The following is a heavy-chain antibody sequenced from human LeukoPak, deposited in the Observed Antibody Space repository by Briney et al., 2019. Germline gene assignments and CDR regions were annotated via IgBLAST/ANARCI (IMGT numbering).Heavy chain of an antibody. D-gene: IGHD6-6*01. CDR3: ARDRGSSSGRWFDP. J-gene: IGHJ5*02. CDR2: ISGSGDST. CDR1: GFTFSSYA. Sequence: GGSLRLSCAASGFTFSSYAMSWVRQAPGKGLEWVSAISGSGDSTYYADSVKGRFFISRDNSKNTLYLQMNSLRAEDTAVYYCARDRGSSSGRWFDPWGQGTLVTVSS. V-gene: IGHV3-23*01.